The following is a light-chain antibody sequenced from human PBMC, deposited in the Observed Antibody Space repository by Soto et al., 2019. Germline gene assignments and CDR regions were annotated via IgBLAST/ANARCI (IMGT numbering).Light chain of an antibody. CDR2: NAS. J-gene: IGKJ4*01. Sequence: DIVLTQSPATLSLSPGERATLSCRASQNASTYLAWYQQKPGQGPRLLIYNASNRATGIPARFSGRGSGTDFSLTISRLEPEDFALYYCQQYGNSPLTFGGGTKVDIK. CDR1: QNASTY. V-gene: IGKV3-11*01. CDR3: QQYGNSPLT.